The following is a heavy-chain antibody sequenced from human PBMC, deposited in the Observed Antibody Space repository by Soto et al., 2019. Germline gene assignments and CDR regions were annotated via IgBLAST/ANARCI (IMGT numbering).Heavy chain of an antibody. D-gene: IGHD2-15*01. CDR1: GFTFSSYA. Sequence: LRLSCAASGFTFSSYAMHWVRQAPGKGLEWVAVISYDGSNKYYADSVKGRFTISRDNSKNTLYLQMNSLRAEDTAVYYCARGGRGGGYYYGMDVWRQGTTVTVSS. J-gene: IGHJ6*02. CDR3: ARGGRGGGYYYGMDV. V-gene: IGHV3-30-3*01. CDR2: ISYDGSNK.